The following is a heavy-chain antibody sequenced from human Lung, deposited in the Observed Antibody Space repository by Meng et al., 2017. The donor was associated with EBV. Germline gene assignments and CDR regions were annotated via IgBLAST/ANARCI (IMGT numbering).Heavy chain of an antibody. V-gene: IGHV4-39*01. J-gene: IGHJ4*02. CDR2: IYHSGST. CDR1: CGSISSNWYY. Sequence: LQPQESGPGLLKPLGAFSLPCTVSCGSISSNWYYWDWVRHPPGKGLGWIGAIYHSGSTSYNPSLQSRVTMFVDTSKNQFSLMLTSVTATDTAVYYCARRRGGSGRDCWGQGTLVTVSS. D-gene: IGHD3-10*01. CDR3: ARRRGGSGRDC.